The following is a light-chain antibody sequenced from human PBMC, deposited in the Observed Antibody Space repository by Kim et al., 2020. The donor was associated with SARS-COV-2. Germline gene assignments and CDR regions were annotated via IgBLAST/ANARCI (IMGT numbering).Light chain of an antibody. CDR3: YSAADNIGV. V-gene: IGLV3-27*01. CDR1: VLAKKY. Sequence: SYELTQPSSVSVSPGQTARITCSGDVLAKKYARWFQQKPGQAPVLVIYKDSERPSGIPERFSGSSSGTTVTLTISGAQVEDEADYYYYSAADNIGVFGGGTQLTVL. CDR2: KDS. J-gene: IGLJ3*02.